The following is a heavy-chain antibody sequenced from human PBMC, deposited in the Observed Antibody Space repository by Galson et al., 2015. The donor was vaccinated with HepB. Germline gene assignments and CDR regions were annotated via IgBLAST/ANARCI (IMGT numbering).Heavy chain of an antibody. CDR1: GYTFTSYY. CDR2: INPSGGST. Sequence: SVKVSCKASGYTFTSYYMHWVRQAPGQGLEWMGIINPSGGSTSYAQKFQGRVTMTRDTSTSTVYMELSSLRSEDTAVYYCARETLAGVRGVIASVPASRKAGEKTLDYWGQGTLVTVSS. CDR3: ARETLAGVRGVIASVPASRKAGEKTLDY. D-gene: IGHD3-10*01. J-gene: IGHJ4*02. V-gene: IGHV1-46*01.